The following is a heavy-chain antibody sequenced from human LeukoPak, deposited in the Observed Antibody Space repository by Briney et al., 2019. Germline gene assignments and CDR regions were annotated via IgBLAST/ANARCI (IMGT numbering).Heavy chain of an antibody. CDR2: ISGSGGST. CDR3: AKVVHYDYVWGSLDY. J-gene: IGHJ4*02. Sequence: GGSLRLSCAASGFTFSSYAMSWVRQAPGKGLEWVSAISGSGGSTYYADSVKGRFTISRDNSKNTLYLQMNSLRAEDTAVYYCAKVVHYDYVWGSLDYWGQGTLVTVSS. D-gene: IGHD3-16*01. V-gene: IGHV3-23*01. CDR1: GFTFSSYA.